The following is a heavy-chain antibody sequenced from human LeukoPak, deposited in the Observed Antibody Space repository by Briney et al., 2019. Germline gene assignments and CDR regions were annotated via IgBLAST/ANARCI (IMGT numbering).Heavy chain of an antibody. Sequence: PGGSLRLSSAASGFTFSSYGMSWVRQAPGKGLVWVSRINSDGSSTSYADSVKGRFTISRDNAKNSLYLQMNSLRAEDTAVYYCARDWYDNSDAFDIWGQGTMVTASS. CDR3: ARDWYDNSDAFDI. CDR2: INSDGSST. D-gene: IGHD3-9*01. J-gene: IGHJ3*02. V-gene: IGHV3-74*01. CDR1: GFTFSSYG.